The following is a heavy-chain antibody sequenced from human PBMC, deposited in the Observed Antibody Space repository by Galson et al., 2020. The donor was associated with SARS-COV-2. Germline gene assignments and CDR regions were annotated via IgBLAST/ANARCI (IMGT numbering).Heavy chain of an antibody. Sequence: GESLKISCKGSGYSFPNYWIGWVRQMPGKGLEWMGIIYTGDSDTRYSPSFQGQVIISADKSINTAYLQWSSLKASDTAVYYCARRAIVAGGRDSFSFDYWGQGTLVTVSS. J-gene: IGHJ4*02. CDR1: GYSFPNYW. V-gene: IGHV5-51*01. CDR3: ARRAIVAGGRDSFSFDY. CDR2: IYTGDSDT. D-gene: IGHD6-13*01.